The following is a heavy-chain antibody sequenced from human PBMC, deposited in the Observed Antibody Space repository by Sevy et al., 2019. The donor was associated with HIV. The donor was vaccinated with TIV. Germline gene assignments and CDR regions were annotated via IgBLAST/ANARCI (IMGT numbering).Heavy chain of an antibody. CDR2: IHHSGST. D-gene: IGHD6-19*01. Sequence: SETLSLTCSVSGASITSSIYYWAWIRQSPAKGLEWFGSIHHSGSTYYNLSLKGRVTISVDTSKNHFSLKMKSVTAADTAVYYCAKHCSHYFDNSGYGEAFDVWGQGTKVTVSS. V-gene: IGHV4-39*01. J-gene: IGHJ3*01. CDR3: AKHCSHYFDNSGYGEAFDV. CDR1: GASITSSIYY.